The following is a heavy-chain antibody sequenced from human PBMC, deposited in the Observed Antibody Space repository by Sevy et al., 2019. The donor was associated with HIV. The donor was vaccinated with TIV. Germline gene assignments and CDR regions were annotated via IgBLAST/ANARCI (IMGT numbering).Heavy chain of an antibody. J-gene: IGHJ4*02. Sequence: GGSLRLSCAASGFIFSNYPINWVRQTPGKGLEWVCGISGSSVDTFYKHSVRGRFTITRDNSRDTVYLQMDSLRAEDTAIYYCARDVRNQGYFDDWRQGTLVTVSS. CDR2: ISGSSVDT. CDR3: ARDVRNQGYFDD. D-gene: IGHD2-8*01. V-gene: IGHV3-23*01. CDR1: GFIFSNYP.